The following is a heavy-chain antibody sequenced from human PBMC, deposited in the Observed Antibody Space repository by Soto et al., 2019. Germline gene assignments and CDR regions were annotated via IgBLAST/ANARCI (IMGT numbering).Heavy chain of an antibody. D-gene: IGHD2-8*01. J-gene: IGHJ6*02. CDR1: GGTFSSYA. Sequence: QVQLVQSGAEVKKPGSSVKVSCKASGGTFSSYAISWVRQAPGQGLEWMGGIIPIFGTANYAQKFQGRVTITADESTSIVYMELSSLTSEDTAVYYCARPVLMVYAHYYGMDVWGQGTTFTVSS. V-gene: IGHV1-69*01. CDR2: IIPIFGTA. CDR3: ARPVLMVYAHYYGMDV.